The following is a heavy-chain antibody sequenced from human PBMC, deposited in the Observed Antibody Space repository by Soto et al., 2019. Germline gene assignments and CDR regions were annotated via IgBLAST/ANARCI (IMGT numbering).Heavy chain of an antibody. CDR3: AKAPKQLEHDNWFDP. CDR2: ISGSGGST. V-gene: IGHV3-23*01. Sequence: GGSLRLSCAASGFTFSSYAMSWVRQAPGKGLEWVSAISGSGGSTYYADSVKGRFTISRDNSKNTLYLQMNSLRAGDTAVYYCAKAPKQLEHDNWFDPWGQGTLVTVSS. CDR1: GFTFSSYA. J-gene: IGHJ5*02. D-gene: IGHD6-13*01.